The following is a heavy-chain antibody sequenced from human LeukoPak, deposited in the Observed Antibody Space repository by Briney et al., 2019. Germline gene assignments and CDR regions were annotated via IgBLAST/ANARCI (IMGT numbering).Heavy chain of an antibody. CDR3: AKDGHYYGSGYYFNY. V-gene: IGHV3-30*18. CDR2: ISYDGSNK. Sequence: GGSLRLSCATSGFTFSSYGMHWVRQAPGKGLEWVAVISYDGSNKFYADSVRGRFTISRDTSKNTLHLQMNGLSAEDTAVYYCAKDGHYYGSGYYFNYWGQGTLATVSS. CDR1: GFTFSSYG. D-gene: IGHD3-10*01. J-gene: IGHJ4*02.